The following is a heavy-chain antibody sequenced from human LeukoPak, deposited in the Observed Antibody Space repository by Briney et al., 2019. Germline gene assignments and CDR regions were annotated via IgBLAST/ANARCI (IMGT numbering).Heavy chain of an antibody. J-gene: IGHJ4*02. CDR1: GYSIRSGYY. CDR2: IYHNGNT. Sequence: PSETLSLTCAVSGYSIRSGYYWGWIRQPPGKALEWIGRIYHNGNTYYNPSLKSRVTISIDLSKNQFSPKLSSVTAADTAEYYCARSDGYFRLDYWGQGTLVTVSS. D-gene: IGHD2-21*01. V-gene: IGHV4-38-2*01. CDR3: ARSDGYFRLDY.